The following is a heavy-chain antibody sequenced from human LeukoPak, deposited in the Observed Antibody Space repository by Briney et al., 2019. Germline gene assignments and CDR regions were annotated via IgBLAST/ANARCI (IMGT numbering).Heavy chain of an antibody. CDR1: GFTVSNNY. V-gene: IGHV3-53*01. Sequence: GGSLRLSCAVSGFTVSNNYMNWVRQAPGKGLEWFSIIYSGGSTYYDDSVKGRFTISRDNSKNTLYLQMNSLRAEDTAVYYCASLPNTDYYDDSGYTFQHWGQGTLVTVSS. CDR3: ASLPNTDYYDDSGYTFQH. CDR2: IYSGGST. J-gene: IGHJ1*01. D-gene: IGHD3-22*01.